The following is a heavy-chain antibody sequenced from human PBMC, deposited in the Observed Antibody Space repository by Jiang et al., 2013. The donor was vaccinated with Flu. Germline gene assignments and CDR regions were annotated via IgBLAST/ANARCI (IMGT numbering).Heavy chain of an antibody. D-gene: IGHD1-26*01. V-gene: IGHV3-7*01. CDR3: ARDLIVGSPYCAFDM. Sequence: GSVMGRFTISRDNAKNSLYLQMNSLTAEDTAVYYCARDLIVGSPYCAFDMWGQGTMLTVSS. J-gene: IGHJ3*02.